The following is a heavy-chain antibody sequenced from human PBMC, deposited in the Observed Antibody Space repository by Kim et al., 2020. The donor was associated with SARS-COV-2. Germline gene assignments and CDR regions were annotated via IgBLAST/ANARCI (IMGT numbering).Heavy chain of an antibody. J-gene: IGHJ5*02. D-gene: IGHD6-13*01. Sequence: SLKSRVTISVDTSKSQFSRKLSSVTAADTAVYYCARGTAAAGTTANWFDPWGQGTLVTVSS. V-gene: IGHV4-34*13. CDR3: ARGTAAAGTTANWFDP.